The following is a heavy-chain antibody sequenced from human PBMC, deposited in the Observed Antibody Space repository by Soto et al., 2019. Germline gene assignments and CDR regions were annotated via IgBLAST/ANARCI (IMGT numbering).Heavy chain of an antibody. CDR2: TYYRSKWYN. CDR3: ASEFPYKQSSHSYIDF. J-gene: IGHJ4*02. D-gene: IGHD5-18*01. CDR1: GDSVSGNSAA. V-gene: IGHV6-1*01. Sequence: PSQTLSLTCAISGDSVSGNSAAWNSIRQSPSRGLEWLGRTYYRSKWYNDYAVSVHSRITVTPDTSKNQFSQHLNSVTPDDTAVYYCASEFPYKQSSHSYIDFWGQGALVTVSS.